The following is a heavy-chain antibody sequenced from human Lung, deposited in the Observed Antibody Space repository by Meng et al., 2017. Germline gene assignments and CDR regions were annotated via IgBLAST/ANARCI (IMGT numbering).Heavy chain of an antibody. J-gene: IGHJ4*02. CDR1: GFTFSTHW. CDR2: ITGDGSST. Sequence: VQRVESGGGLVQPGGSLRLSCAASGFTFSTHWMHWVRQAPGKGLEWVSRITGDGSSTIYAGSVQGRFTMSRDNAKNTLSLQMNSLRAEDTAVYYCARGGVTTDDWGQGTLVTVSS. V-gene: IGHV3-74*01. D-gene: IGHD4-17*01. CDR3: ARGGVTTDD.